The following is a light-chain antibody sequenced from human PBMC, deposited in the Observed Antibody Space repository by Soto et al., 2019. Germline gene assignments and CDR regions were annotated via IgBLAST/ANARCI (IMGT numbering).Light chain of an antibody. CDR1: QSLLHSNGYNY. CDR2: LGS. J-gene: IGKJ1*01. V-gene: IGKV2-28*01. CDR3: MQALQTPPT. Sequence: IVMTQSPLSLPVTPGEPASISCRSSQSLLHSNGYNYLDLYLQKPGQSPQLLIYLGSNRASGVPDRFSGSGSGTEFTLKISRVEAEDVGVYYCMQALQTPPTFGQGTKVEIK.